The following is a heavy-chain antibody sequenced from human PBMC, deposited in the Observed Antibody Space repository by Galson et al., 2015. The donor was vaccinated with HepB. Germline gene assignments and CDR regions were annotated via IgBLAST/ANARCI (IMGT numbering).Heavy chain of an antibody. CDR1: GFTFNSYA. CDR3: GKDPVRASYRPYGMDV. CDR2: ISGRGDNT. D-gene: IGHD5-18*01. J-gene: IGHJ6*02. V-gene: IGHV3-23*01. Sequence: SLRLSCAASGFTFNSYAMSWVRQAPGKGLEWVSSISGRGDNTYYADPVKGRFTISRDNSKKMVCLQMNNLRAEDTALYYCGKDPVRASYRPYGMDVWGQGTTVTVSS.